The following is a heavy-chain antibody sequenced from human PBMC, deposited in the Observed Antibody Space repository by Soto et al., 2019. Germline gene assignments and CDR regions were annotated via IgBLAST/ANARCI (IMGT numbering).Heavy chain of an antibody. D-gene: IGHD2-15*01. J-gene: IGHJ3*01. CDR1: GYSFISYW. CDR2: FYPGDSTS. V-gene: IGHV5-51*01. CDR3: ARIIGYCRNNDCSWTFDV. Sequence: GESLKISCKTSGYSFISYWVAWVRQLPGKVLEWMGTFYPGDSTSTYSPSFQGQVTISVDTSITTAYLQLNSLKASDTAMYYCARIIGYCRNNDCSWTFDVWGQGTMVTVSS.